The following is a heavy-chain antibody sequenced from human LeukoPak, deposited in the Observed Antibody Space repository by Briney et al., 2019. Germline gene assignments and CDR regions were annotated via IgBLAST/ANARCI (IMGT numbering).Heavy chain of an antibody. J-gene: IGHJ4*02. CDR1: GYTFTSYG. D-gene: IGHD3-22*01. CDR3: ARAGLYYDSSGCFDY. Sequence: TSVKVSCKASGYTFTSYGISWVRQAPGQGLEWMGWINPNSGGTDYAQKFQGRVTMTRDTSISTAYMELSRLRSDDTAVYYCARAGLYYDSSGCFDYWGQGTLVTVSS. CDR2: INPNSGGT. V-gene: IGHV1-2*02.